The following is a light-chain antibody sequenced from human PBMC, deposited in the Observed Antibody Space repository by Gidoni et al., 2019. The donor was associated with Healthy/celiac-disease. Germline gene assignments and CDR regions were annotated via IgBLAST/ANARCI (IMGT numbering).Light chain of an antibody. V-gene: IGKV3-11*01. J-gene: IGKJ4*01. Sequence: IVLTQSPATLSFSPGESATLSCRASQSVSSYLDWYQQKPGQAPRLLIYDASNRATGIPARLSGSGSGTDFTLTISSREPEDFAVYYCQQRSNWPSLTFGGGTKVEIK. CDR2: DAS. CDR1: QSVSSY. CDR3: QQRSNWPSLT.